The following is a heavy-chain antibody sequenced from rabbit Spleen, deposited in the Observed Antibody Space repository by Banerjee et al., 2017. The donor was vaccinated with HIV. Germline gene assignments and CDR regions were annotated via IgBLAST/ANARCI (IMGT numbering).Heavy chain of an antibody. CDR1: GFSFSDRDV. CDR2: IYTTSGST. V-gene: IGHV1S43*01. CDR3: GRDANGDVRLSRLDL. J-gene: IGHJ6*01. D-gene: IGHD2-1*01. Sequence: QSLEESGGGLVKPGGTLTLTCTVSGFSFSDRDVMFWVRQAPGKGLEWIACIYTTSGSTWYATWVNGRFTISRSTSLNTVELKMTSLTAADTAAYFCGRDANGDVRLSRLDLWGPGTLVTVS.